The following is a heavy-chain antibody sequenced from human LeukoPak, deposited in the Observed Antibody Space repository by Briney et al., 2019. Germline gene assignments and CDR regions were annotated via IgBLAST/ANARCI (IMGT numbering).Heavy chain of an antibody. Sequence: SETLSLTCTVSGDSISSNNYYWGWIRQPPGKGLEWIGSFYYSGSTYYNPSLKSRVTMSADTSKNQFSLKLSSVTAADTAVYYCARVPRSYYYYYYMDVWGKGTTVTVSS. CDR1: GDSISSNNYY. CDR3: ARVPRSYYYYYYMDV. V-gene: IGHV4-39*07. CDR2: FYYSGST. J-gene: IGHJ6*03.